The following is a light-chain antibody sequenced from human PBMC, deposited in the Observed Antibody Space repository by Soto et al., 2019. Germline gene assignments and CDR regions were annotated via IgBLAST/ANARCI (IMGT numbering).Light chain of an antibody. CDR1: QSVSSY. CDR3: QQRSNWPPIT. V-gene: IGKV3-11*01. CDR2: DAS. J-gene: IGKJ5*01. Sequence: ILLTAPPPTLSFSPGERAHLSCRASQSVSSYLAWYQQKPGQAPRLLIYDASNRATGIPARFSGSGSGTDFTLTISGLEPEDFAVYYCQQRSNWPPITFGQGTRLEI.